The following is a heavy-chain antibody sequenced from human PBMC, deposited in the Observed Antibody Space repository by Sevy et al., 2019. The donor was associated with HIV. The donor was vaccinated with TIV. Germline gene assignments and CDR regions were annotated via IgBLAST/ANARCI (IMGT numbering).Heavy chain of an antibody. J-gene: IGHJ6*02. CDR2: ISWNGAST. Sequence: GGSLRLSCAASGFTFDDSAMHWVRQAPGKGLEWVSGISWNGASTGYVASVRGRFTISRDNAKKFLYLQMNSLRDEDTALYYCAKGRRGLELRNYYYDAMDVWGQGTTVTVSS. CDR3: AKGRRGLELRNYYYDAMDV. V-gene: IGHV3-9*01. CDR1: GFTFDDSA. D-gene: IGHD1-7*01.